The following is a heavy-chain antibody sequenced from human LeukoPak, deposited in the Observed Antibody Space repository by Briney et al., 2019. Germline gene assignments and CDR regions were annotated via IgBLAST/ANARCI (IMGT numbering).Heavy chain of an antibody. V-gene: IGHV3-30-3*01. CDR2: ISYDGSNK. J-gene: IGHJ4*02. CDR1: GFTFSSYA. D-gene: IGHD2-2*01. CDR3: AREGSTSYFDY. Sequence: GGSLRLSCAASGFTFSSYAMHWVRQAPGKGLEWVAVISYDGSNKYYADSVKGRFTISRDNSKNTLYLQMNSLRAEDTAVYYCAREGSTSYFDYWGQGTLVTVSS.